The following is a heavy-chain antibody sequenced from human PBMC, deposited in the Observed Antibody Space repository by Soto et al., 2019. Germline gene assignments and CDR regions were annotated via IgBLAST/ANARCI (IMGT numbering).Heavy chain of an antibody. Sequence: GGSLRLSCAASGFTFSSYGMHWVRQAPGKGLEWVAVISYDGSNKYYADSVKGRFTISRDNSKNTLYLQMNSLRAEDTAVYYCAKDYGGNRGAFDIWGQGTMVTV. D-gene: IGHD4-17*01. CDR1: GFTFSSYG. J-gene: IGHJ3*02. CDR2: ISYDGSNK. V-gene: IGHV3-30*18. CDR3: AKDYGGNRGAFDI.